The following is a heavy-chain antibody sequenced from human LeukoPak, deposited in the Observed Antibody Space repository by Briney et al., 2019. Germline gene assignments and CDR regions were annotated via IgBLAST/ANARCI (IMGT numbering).Heavy chain of an antibody. CDR2: INHSGST. D-gene: IGHD4-11*01. CDR3: ARGRVSSSTWYSTYYYFFYMDF. CDR1: GGSFSGYY. V-gene: IGHV4-34*01. J-gene: IGHJ6*03. Sequence: SETLSLTCAVYGGSFSGYYWSWIRQPPGKGLEWIGEINHSGSTNYNPSLKSRVTISVDTSKNQFSLRLRSVTAADTAVYFCARGRVSSSTWYSTYYYFFYMDFWGKGTTVTVSS.